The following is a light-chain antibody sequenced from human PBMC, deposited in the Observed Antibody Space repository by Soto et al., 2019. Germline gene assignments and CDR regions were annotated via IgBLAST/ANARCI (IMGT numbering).Light chain of an antibody. CDR2: GAS. CDR1: QDIRND. CDR3: LQHNSFPYT. J-gene: IGKJ2*01. V-gene: IGKV1-17*01. Sequence: DIQMTQSPSSLSASVGDRVTITCRASQDIRNDLGWYQQKLGKAPKRLIYGASSLQSGVPSRFSGSGSGTEFTLTIISLQPEDFATYCCLQHNSFPYTFGQGTKLEIK.